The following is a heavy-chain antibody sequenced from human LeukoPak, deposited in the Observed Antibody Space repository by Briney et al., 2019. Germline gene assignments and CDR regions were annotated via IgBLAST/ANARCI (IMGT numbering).Heavy chain of an antibody. V-gene: IGHV3-21*01. CDR3: ASSGSYGFDY. CDR2: ISSNSIYV. CDR1: GFTFSSYS. D-gene: IGHD1-26*01. Sequence: GGSLRLSCAASGFTFSSYSMNWVRQAPGKGLEWVSSISSNSIYVFYADSMKGRFTISRDNAKNSLSLQMNSLRDEDTAVYYCASSGSYGFDYWGQGTLVTVSS. J-gene: IGHJ4*02.